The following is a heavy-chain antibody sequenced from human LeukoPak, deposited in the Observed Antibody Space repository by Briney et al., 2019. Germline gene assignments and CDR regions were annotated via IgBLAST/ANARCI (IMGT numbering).Heavy chain of an antibody. J-gene: IGHJ4*02. CDR3: ARDSRGYSYGFDY. D-gene: IGHD5-18*01. V-gene: IGHV3-53*01. CDR1: GFTVSSNY. Sequence: GGSPRLSCAASGFTVSSNYMSWVRQAPGKGLGWVSVIYSGGSTYYADSVKGRFTISRDNSKNTLYLQMNSLRAEDTAVYYCARDSRGYSYGFDYWGQGTLVTVSS. CDR2: IYSGGST.